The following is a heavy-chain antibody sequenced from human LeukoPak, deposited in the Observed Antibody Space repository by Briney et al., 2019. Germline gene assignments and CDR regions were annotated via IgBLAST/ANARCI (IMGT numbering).Heavy chain of an antibody. J-gene: IGHJ6*03. CDR1: GFTFSSYS. V-gene: IGHV3-21*01. CDR3: ARDGIIAQKGRSPNNYYYMDV. CDR2: ISSSGSYI. D-gene: IGHD1-26*01. Sequence: GPLRLSCAASGFTFSSYSMNWVRQAPGKGLEWVSSISSSGSYIYSADSVKGRFTISRDNAKNSLYLQMNSLRAEDTAVYYCARDGIIAQKGRSPNNYYYMDVWGKGTTVTVSS.